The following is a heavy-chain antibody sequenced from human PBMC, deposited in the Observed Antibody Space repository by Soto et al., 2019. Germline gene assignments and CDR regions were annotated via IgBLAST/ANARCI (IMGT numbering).Heavy chain of an antibody. Sequence: QVHLQESGPGLLKPSQTLSLTCDVSGDFIGSGDYYWTWFRQPPGKGLEYIGYINKTGKTYYNPSLKRRPSISLDTPKRQFILRLTSVTAADTAMYYCARSLSSSSGYFDPWGQGTLVTVSS. V-gene: IGHV4-30-4*01. CDR1: GDFIGSGDYY. CDR3: ARSLSSSSGYFDP. J-gene: IGHJ5*02. CDR2: INKTGKT. D-gene: IGHD6-6*01.